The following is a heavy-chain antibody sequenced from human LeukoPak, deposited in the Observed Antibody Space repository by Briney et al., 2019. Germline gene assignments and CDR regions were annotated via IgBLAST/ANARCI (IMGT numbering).Heavy chain of an antibody. D-gene: IGHD3-10*01. V-gene: IGHV3-48*01. CDR3: ARDMLEYYGSGNYYYGMDV. J-gene: IGHJ6*02. Sequence: PGGSLRLSCAASGFTFSSYSMNWVRQAPGKGLEWVSYISSSSSTIYYADSVKGRFTICRDNAKNSLYLQMNGLRAEDTAVYYCARDMLEYYGSGNYYYGMDVWGQGTTVTVSS. CDR1: GFTFSSYS. CDR2: ISSSSSTI.